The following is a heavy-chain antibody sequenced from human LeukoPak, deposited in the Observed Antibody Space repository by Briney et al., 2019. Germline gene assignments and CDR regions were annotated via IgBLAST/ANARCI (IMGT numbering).Heavy chain of an antibody. CDR1: GFTVSSNY. Sequence: GGSLRLSCAASGFTVSSNYMSWVRQAPGKGLEWVSVIYSGGSTYYADSVKGRFTISRDNSKNTLYLQMNSLRAEDTAVYYCARAPRGRNWYYFDYWGQGTLVTVSS. J-gene: IGHJ4*02. CDR2: IYSGGST. V-gene: IGHV3-66*01. D-gene: IGHD1-1*01. CDR3: ARAPRGRNWYYFDY.